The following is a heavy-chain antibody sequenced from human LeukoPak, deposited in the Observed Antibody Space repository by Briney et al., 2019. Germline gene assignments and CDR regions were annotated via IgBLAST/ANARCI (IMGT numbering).Heavy chain of an antibody. CDR2: INPSGGST. CDR3: ARESGGAHFDY. V-gene: IGHV1-46*01. D-gene: IGHD3-16*01. J-gene: IGHJ4*02. CDR1: GYTFTSYY. Sequence: GASVKVSCKASGYTFTSYYMHWVRQAPGQGLEWMGTINPSGGSTSYAQKFQGRVTMTRDTSTSTVYMELSSLRSEDTAVYYCARESGGAHFDYWGQGTLVTVSS.